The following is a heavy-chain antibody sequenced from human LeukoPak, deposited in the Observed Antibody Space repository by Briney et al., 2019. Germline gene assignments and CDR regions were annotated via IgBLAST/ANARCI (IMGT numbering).Heavy chain of an antibody. D-gene: IGHD3-10*01. CDR2: IHPGDSKT. CDR1: GYSFISYW. CDR3: ARLWFGELGGPDY. J-gene: IGHJ4*02. Sequence: GESLKISCKGSGYSFISYWIGWVRQMPGKGLEWMGIIHPGDSKTRYSPSFQGQVTISADKSINTAYLQWSSLKASDTAMYYCARLWFGELGGPDYWGQGTLVTVSS. V-gene: IGHV5-51*01.